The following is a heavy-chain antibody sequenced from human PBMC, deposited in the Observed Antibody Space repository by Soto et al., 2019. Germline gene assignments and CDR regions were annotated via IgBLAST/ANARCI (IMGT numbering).Heavy chain of an antibody. CDR3: ARGEVYGSGFYYYYGMDV. CDR2: SIPILGIA. J-gene: IGHJ6*02. D-gene: IGHD3-10*01. Sequence: ASVTVSCKASGGTFSIYTISCVRQAPGQGLEWMGRSIPILGIANYAQKFQGRVTITADKSTSTAYMELSSLRSEDTAVYYCARGEVYGSGFYYYYGMDVSGQGTTVTVSS. V-gene: IGHV1-69*02. CDR1: GGTFSIYT.